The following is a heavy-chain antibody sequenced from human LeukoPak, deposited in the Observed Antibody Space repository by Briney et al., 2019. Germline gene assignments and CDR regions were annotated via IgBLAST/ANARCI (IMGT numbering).Heavy chain of an antibody. J-gene: IGHJ6*02. Sequence: GSSVKVSCKASGYIFNTYGITWVRQAPGQGLAWMGWINAYNGDTNYAQTVQGRVTMTTDTSTSTAYMELRSLISDDTGIYYCARRGLGNWRSYYYGLDVWGQGTTVTVSS. D-gene: IGHD1-1*01. CDR3: ARRGLGNWRSYYYGLDV. V-gene: IGHV1-18*01. CDR1: GYIFNTYG. CDR2: INAYNGDT.